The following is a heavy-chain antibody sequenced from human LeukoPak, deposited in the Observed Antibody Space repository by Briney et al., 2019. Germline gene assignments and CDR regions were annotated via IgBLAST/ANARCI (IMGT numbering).Heavy chain of an antibody. CDR1: GYTFNNYG. J-gene: IGHJ4*02. CDR3: ARDDSDIVASDH. CDR2: IIPKFGTA. V-gene: IGHV1-69*05. D-gene: IGHD2-21*01. Sequence: SVRVSCKASGYTFNNYGFRWVRQATGQGLEWMGGIIPKFGTAHYAQKFQGRVTLTTDESTSTAYMEMSSLRSDDTAVYYCARDDSDIVASDHWGQGTRVTVSS.